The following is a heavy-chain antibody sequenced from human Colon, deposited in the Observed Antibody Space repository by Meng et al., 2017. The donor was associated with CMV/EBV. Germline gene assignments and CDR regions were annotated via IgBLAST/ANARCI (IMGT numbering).Heavy chain of an antibody. CDR1: GFTFSSYA. CDR2: IYSGGSST. V-gene: IGHV3-23*03. J-gene: IGHJ5*02. CDR3: AAGRGGTYPDQ. D-gene: IGHD1-26*01. Sequence: GESLKISCAASGFTFSSYAMSWVRQAPGKGLEWVSVIYSGGSSTYYADSVKGRFTISRDNSKNTLYLQMNGLRPEDTAVYYCAAGRGGTYPDQWGQGTLVTVSS.